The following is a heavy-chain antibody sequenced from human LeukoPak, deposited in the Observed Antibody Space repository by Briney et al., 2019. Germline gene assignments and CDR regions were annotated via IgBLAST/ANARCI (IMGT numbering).Heavy chain of an antibody. CDR1: GFTFSSYS. D-gene: IGHD3-16*01. J-gene: IGHJ4*02. Sequence: PGGSLRLSCAASGFTFSSYSMNWVRQAPGKGLEWVSGINWNGGSTGYADSVKGRFTISRDNAKNSLYLQMNSLRAEDTALYYCAGGRREYYFDYWGQGTLVTVSS. V-gene: IGHV3-20*04. CDR3: AGGRREYYFDY. CDR2: INWNGGST.